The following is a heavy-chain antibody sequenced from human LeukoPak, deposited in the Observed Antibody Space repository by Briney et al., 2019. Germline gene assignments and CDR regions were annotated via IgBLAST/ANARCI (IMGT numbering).Heavy chain of an antibody. CDR3: SRSLDY. V-gene: IGHV3-7*01. CDR2: IKEDGSDQ. J-gene: IGHJ4*02. Sequence: GGSLRLSXAASGFTFRSYSMDWVRQAPGKGMEWVANIKEDGSDQYFADSVKGRFTISRDNAKNSLYLEMSSLRAEDTAVYYCSRSLDYWGQGVLVTVSS. CDR1: GFTFRSYS.